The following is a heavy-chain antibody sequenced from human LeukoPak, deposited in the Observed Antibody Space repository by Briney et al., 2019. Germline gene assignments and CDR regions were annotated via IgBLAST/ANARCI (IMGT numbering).Heavy chain of an antibody. CDR3: ARDRAWNYFDY. CDR1: GFRFGSYW. CDR2: ISNDGSRK. Sequence: GGSLRLSCAASGFRFGSYWMTWVRQAPGKGLEWVAIISNDGSRKYYAHFVEGRFTISRDNSKNTLYLQMDSLRAEDTAVYYCARDRAWNYFDYWGQGTLVTVSS. V-gene: IGHV3-30*03. D-gene: IGHD3-3*01. J-gene: IGHJ4*02.